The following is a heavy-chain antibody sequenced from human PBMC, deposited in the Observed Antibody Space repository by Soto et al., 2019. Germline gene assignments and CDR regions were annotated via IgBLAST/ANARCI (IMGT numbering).Heavy chain of an antibody. CDR3: ERGGLGRDGDPEGDY. V-gene: IGHV4-34*01. J-gene: IGHJ4*02. CDR2: INHSGST. CDR1: GGSFSGYY. Sequence: QVQLQQWGAGLLKPSETLSLTCAVYGGSFSGYYWSWLRQPPGKGLEWIGEINHSGSTNYNPSLKRPVTISVDPSKNQFSLKRSSVTAADTAVYYCERGGLGRDGDPEGDYWGQGTLVTVSS. D-gene: IGHD4-17*01.